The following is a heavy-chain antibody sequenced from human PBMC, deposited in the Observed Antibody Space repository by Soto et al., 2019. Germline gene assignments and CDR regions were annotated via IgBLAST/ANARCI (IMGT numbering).Heavy chain of an antibody. D-gene: IGHD5-12*01. CDR2: ISWDGGST. J-gene: IGHJ1*01. V-gene: IGHV3-43*01. CDR1: GFTFDDYT. Sequence: GGSLRLSCAASGFTFDDYTMHWVRQAPGKGLEWVSLISWDGGSTYYADSVKGRFTISRDNSKNSLYLQMNSLRTEDTALYYCAKDEAEMATITGYFQHWGQGTLVTVSS. CDR3: AKDEAEMATITGYFQH.